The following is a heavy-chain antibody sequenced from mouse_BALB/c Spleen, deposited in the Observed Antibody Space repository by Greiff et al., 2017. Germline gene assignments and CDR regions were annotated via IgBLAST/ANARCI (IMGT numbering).Heavy chain of an antibody. CDR2: IDPYYGGT. CDR3: NACYYGSREGFAY. J-gene: IGHJ3*01. Sequence: VQLQQSGPELEKPGASVKISCKASGYSFTGYNMNWVKQSNGKSLEWIGNIDPYYGGTSYNQKFQGKATMTADTSSNTAYLQLSSLTSEDTAVYYCNACYYGSREGFAYWGQGTLVTVSA. CDR1: GYSFTGYN. V-gene: IGHV1-39*01. D-gene: IGHD1-1*01.